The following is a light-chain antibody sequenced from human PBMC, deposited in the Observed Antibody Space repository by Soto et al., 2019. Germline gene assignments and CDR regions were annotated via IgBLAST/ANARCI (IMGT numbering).Light chain of an antibody. CDR1: QNVDSSY. CDR2: GTS. J-gene: IGKJ2*01. Sequence: ENVLTQSPGTLSLSPGERATLSCRASQNVDSSYLAWYQQKPGQAPRLLIYGTSSRATGIPDRFSGSGSGTDFTLTINRLEPEDFAVYYCQHYSNSIYTFGQGTKVEIE. V-gene: IGKV3-20*01. CDR3: QHYSNSIYT.